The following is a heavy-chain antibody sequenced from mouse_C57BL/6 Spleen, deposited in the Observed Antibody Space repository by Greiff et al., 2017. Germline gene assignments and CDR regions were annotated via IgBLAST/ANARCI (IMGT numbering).Heavy chain of an antibody. V-gene: IGHV14-4*01. CDR1: GFNIKDDY. J-gene: IGHJ2*01. D-gene: IGHD1-1*01. Sequence: EVQLQQSGAELVRPGASVKLSCPASGFNIKDDYMHWVKPRPEQGLEWIGWIDPVNGDTEYASKFQGKAPIKAEPSSKPAYLQHSSLTSEDTAVYYCTTGYYGSPDDWGQGTTLTVSS. CDR2: IDPVNGDT. CDR3: TTGYYGSPDD.